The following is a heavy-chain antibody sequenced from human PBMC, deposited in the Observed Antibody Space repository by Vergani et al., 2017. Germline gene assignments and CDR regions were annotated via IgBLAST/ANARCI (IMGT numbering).Heavy chain of an antibody. J-gene: IGHJ3*02. V-gene: IGHV3-9*01. CDR2: ISWNSGSI. CDR3: ARVIQYQLPAFDI. CDR1: GFTFDDYA. Sequence: DVQLVESGGGLVQPGRSLRLSCAASGFTFDDYAMHWVRHAPGKGLEWVSGISWNSGSIGYADSVKGRFSISRDNAKNSLYLQMNSLRAEDTALYYCARVIQYQLPAFDIWGQGTMVTVSS. D-gene: IGHD2-2*01.